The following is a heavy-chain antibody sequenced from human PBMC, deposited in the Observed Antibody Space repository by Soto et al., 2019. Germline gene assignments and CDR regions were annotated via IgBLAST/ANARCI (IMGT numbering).Heavy chain of an antibody. Sequence: GGSLRLSCAASGFTFSTFALHWVRQAPGEGLEWVAVISYDGSNKYYADSVKGRFTISRDNSKNTLYLQMNSLRAEDTAVYYCAKPESKQWLAYYFDYWGQGTLVTVSS. D-gene: IGHD6-19*01. CDR1: GFTFSTFA. V-gene: IGHV3-30*18. CDR3: AKPESKQWLAYYFDY. CDR2: ISYDGSNK. J-gene: IGHJ4*02.